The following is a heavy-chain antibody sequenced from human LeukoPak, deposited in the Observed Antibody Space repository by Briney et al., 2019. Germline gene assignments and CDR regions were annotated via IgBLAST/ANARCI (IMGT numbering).Heavy chain of an antibody. CDR2: ISAYNGNT. CDR3: ARAKEWELPYYFDY. CDR1: GYTFNTYY. D-gene: IGHD1-26*01. V-gene: IGHV1-18*01. Sequence: ASVKVSCKASGYTFNTYYISWVRQAPGQGLEWMGWISAYNGNTNYAQKCQGRVTMTTDTSTSTAYMELRSLRSDDTAVYYCARAKEWELPYYFDYWGQGTLVTVSS. J-gene: IGHJ4*02.